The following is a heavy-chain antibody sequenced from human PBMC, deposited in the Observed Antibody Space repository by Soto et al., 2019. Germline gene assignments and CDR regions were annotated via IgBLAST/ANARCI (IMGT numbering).Heavy chain of an antibody. D-gene: IGHD3-22*01. Sequence: ASVKVSCKASGYTFTSYAMHWVRQAPGQRLEWMGWINAGNGNTKYSQKFQGRVPITRDTSASTAYMELSSLRSEDTAVYYCARDLSYSPMTLDYWGQGTLVTVSS. V-gene: IGHV1-3*01. CDR2: INAGNGNT. CDR3: ARDLSYSPMTLDY. CDR1: GYTFTSYA. J-gene: IGHJ4*02.